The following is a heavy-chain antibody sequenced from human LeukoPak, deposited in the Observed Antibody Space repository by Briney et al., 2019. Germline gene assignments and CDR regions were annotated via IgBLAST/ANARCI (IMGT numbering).Heavy chain of an antibody. CDR3: ARAPDYGDYGDY. J-gene: IGHJ4*02. D-gene: IGHD4-17*01. V-gene: IGHV3-48*03. CDR2: ISSSGSTI. CDR1: GFTFSSYE. Sequence: GGSLRLSCAASGFTFSSYEMNWVRQAPGKGLEWVSYISSSGSTIYYADSVKGRFTISRDNAKNSLYLQMNSLRAEDTAVYYCARAPDYGDYGDYWGQGTLVTVSS.